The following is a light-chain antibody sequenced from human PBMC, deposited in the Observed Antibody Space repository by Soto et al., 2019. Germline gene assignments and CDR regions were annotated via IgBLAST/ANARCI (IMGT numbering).Light chain of an antibody. CDR2: ANA. V-gene: IGLV1-40*01. Sequence: QPVLTQPPSVSGAPGQRVTISCNGSKSNIGANYDVYWYQQFPGTAPKLLIYANANRPSGVPQRFSGSKSGTSASLAITGLQTEDEADYYCQSYDTSLPGLLFGVGTKVTVL. CDR3: QSYDTSLPGLL. CDR1: KSNIGANYD. J-gene: IGLJ2*01.